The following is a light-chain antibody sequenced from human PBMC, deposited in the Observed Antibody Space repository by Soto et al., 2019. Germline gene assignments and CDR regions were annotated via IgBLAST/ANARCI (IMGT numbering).Light chain of an antibody. CDR2: KAS. CDR1: QSISSW. Sequence: DIQMTQSPSTLSASVGDRVTITCRASQSISSWLAWYQQKQGKAPKRLIYKASSLESGVPSRFSGSGSGTEFTLTISSLQPDDFATYYCQQYNSYPLTFGGGTKVEIK. V-gene: IGKV1-5*03. J-gene: IGKJ4*02. CDR3: QQYNSYPLT.